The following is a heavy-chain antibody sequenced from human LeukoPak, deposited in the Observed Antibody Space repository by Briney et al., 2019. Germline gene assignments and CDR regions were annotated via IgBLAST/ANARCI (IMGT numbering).Heavy chain of an antibody. D-gene: IGHD2-15*01. CDR3: AKEAGVVVAASAPDY. CDR2: ISGSGGST. J-gene: IGHJ4*02. CDR1: GFTFSSSA. Sequence: GGSLRLSCAASGFTFSSSAMSWVRQAPGEGLGWVSAISGSGGSTYYADSVKGRFTISRDNSKITLYLQMNSLRAEDTAVYYCAKEAGVVVAASAPDYWGQGTLVTVSS. V-gene: IGHV3-23*01.